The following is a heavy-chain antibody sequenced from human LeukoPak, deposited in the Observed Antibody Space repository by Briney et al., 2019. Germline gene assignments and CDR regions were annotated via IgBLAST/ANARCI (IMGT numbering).Heavy chain of an antibody. CDR2: IYYTGST. CDR3: ARLGIYPIQGYNYNYHYMDV. Sequence: SETLSLTCTVSGVSISSSYWSWIRQPPGKGLEWIGYIYYTGSTNYNPSLKSGVTISVDMSKNKFSLQLSSGIAADTAAYYCARLGIYPIQGYNYNYHYMDVWAKGTTVTVSS. D-gene: IGHD1-1*01. J-gene: IGHJ6*03. CDR1: GVSISSSY. V-gene: IGHV4-59*08.